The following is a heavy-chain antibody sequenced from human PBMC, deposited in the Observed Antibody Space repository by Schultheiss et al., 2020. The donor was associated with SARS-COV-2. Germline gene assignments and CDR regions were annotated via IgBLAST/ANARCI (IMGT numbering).Heavy chain of an antibody. CDR3: ARDSPSSYCGGDCPPDY. D-gene: IGHD2-21*02. J-gene: IGHJ4*02. V-gene: IGHV3-64*04. CDR2: ISANGAST. Sequence: GGSLRLSCSASGFTFSDYAMHWVRQAPGKGLEYVSAISANGASTYYADSVNGRFTISRDNSKNTLYLQMNSLRAEDTAVYYCARDSPSSYCGGDCPPDYWGQGTLVTVSS. CDR1: GFTFSDYA.